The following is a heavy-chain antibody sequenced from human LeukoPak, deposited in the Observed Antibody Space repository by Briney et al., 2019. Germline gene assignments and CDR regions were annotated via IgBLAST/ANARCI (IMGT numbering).Heavy chain of an antibody. J-gene: IGHJ6*02. CDR3: ARDENGITTNGMDV. V-gene: IGHV3-53*04. CDR1: GFTVSSNY. Sequence: GGSLTLSCAASGFTVSSNYLSWVRQAPGKGLEWVGVIYSGGSTYYADSVKGRFTISGHNSKNTLYLKMNSLRAEDTAVYYCARDENGITTNGMDVWGQGTTVTVSS. D-gene: IGHD3-22*01. CDR2: IYSGGST.